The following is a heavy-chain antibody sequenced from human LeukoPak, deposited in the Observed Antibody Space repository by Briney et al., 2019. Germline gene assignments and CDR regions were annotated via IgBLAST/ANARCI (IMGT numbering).Heavy chain of an antibody. D-gene: IGHD2-2*01. Sequence: SVKVSCKASGGTFSSYAISWVRQAPGQGLEWMGRIIPIFGTANYAQKFQGRVTITTDESTSTAYMELSSLRSEDTAVYYCARERAXYCSSTSCYRLPYYFDYWGQGTLVTVSS. CDR2: IIPIFGTA. V-gene: IGHV1-69*05. J-gene: IGHJ4*02. CDR1: GGTFSSYA. CDR3: ARERAXYCSSTSCYRLPYYFDY.